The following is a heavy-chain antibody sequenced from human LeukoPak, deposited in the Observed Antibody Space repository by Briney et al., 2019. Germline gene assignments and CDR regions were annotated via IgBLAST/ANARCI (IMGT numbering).Heavy chain of an antibody. Sequence: GGSLRLSCAASGFTFSSYWMHWVRQALGKGLVWVSRINSDGSSTSYADSVKGRFTISRDNAKNTLYLQMNSLRAEDTAVYYCAKEAPHGSGSYSNYYYGMDVWGQGTTVAVSS. V-gene: IGHV3-74*01. D-gene: IGHD3-10*01. J-gene: IGHJ6*02. CDR3: AKEAPHGSGSYSNYYYGMDV. CDR2: INSDGSST. CDR1: GFTFSSYW.